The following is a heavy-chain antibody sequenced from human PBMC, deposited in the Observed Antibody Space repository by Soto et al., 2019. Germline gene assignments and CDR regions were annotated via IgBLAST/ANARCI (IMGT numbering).Heavy chain of an antibody. CDR2: LSESGDTT. CDR1: GFTFSDYA. Sequence: EVQVLESGGDLVQPGGSLRLSCATSGFTFSDYAMSWVRQPPGKGLEWVSGLSESGDTTWHAESVEGRFTISRDNSENTVFLQMNSLRAEDTAIYYCVKDYPRLGVSGSFLDQWGQGTLVTVSS. D-gene: IGHD6-19*01. V-gene: IGHV3-23*01. J-gene: IGHJ1*01. CDR3: VKDYPRLGVSGSFLDQ.